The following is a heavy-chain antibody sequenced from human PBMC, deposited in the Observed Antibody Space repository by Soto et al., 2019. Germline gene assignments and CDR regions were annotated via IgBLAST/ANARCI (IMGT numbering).Heavy chain of an antibody. D-gene: IGHD6-19*01. J-gene: IGHJ6*02. Sequence: GASVKVSCKASGYTFTGYYMHWVRQAPGQGLEWMGWINPNSGGTNYAQKFQGRVTMTRDTSISTAYMELSRLRSDDTAVCYCARNIAVPGLYYYYGMEVWGQATTVTVSS. CDR3: ARNIAVPGLYYYYGMEV. CDR2: INPNSGGT. CDR1: GYTFTGYY. V-gene: IGHV1-2*02.